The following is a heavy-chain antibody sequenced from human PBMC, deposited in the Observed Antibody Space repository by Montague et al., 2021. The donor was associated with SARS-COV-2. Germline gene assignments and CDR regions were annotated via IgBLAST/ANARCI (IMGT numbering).Heavy chain of an antibody. Sequence: SETLSLTCAVSGGSITSTNWWSWVRQRPGKGLEWLGGILHSGGTTSSPSFKSRVTMSIDKSSNQFSLNLNSVTAAATAVYYCARGDYGDYRDAFDIWGQGTVVTVSS. J-gene: IGHJ3*02. CDR3: ARGDYGDYRDAFDI. CDR2: ILHSGGT. D-gene: IGHD4-17*01. CDR1: GGSITSTNW. V-gene: IGHV4-4*02.